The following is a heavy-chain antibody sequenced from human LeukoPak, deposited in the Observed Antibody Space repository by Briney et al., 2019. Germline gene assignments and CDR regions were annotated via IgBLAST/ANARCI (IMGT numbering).Heavy chain of an antibody. V-gene: IGHV7-4-1*02. D-gene: IGHD3-10*01. CDR2: INTNTGNP. CDR1: GYSFNSQG. J-gene: IGHJ6*03. CDR3: ARIPPMSSGSYYLGDYYYYMDV. Sequence: ASVKVSCKASGYSFNSQGMNWVRQAPGQGLEWMGWINTNTGNPTYAQGFTGRFVFSLDTSVSTAYLQISSLKAEDTAVYYCARIPPMSSGSYYLGDYYYYMDVWGKGTTVTVSS.